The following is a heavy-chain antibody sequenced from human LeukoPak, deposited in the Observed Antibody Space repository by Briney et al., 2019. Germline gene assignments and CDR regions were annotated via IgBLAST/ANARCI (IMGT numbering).Heavy chain of an antibody. V-gene: IGHV3-33*01. Sequence: GGSLRLSCAASGFSFSAYGVHWVRQAPGKGLEWVAVIWYDGSSKDYAGSVKGRFTLSRDNSKNTLYLQMNSLTVEDTAVYYCARSQSSSLIDYWGQGTLVTVSS. D-gene: IGHD6-13*01. CDR2: IWYDGSSK. CDR1: GFSFSAYG. J-gene: IGHJ4*02. CDR3: ARSQSSSLIDY.